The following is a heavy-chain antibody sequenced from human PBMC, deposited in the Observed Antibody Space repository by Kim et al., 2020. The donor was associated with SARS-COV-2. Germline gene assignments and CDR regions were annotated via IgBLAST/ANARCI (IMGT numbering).Heavy chain of an antibody. Sequence: GGSLRLSCAASGFTFSSYAMSWVRQAPGKGLEWVSAISGSGGSTYYADSVKGRFTISRDNSKNTLYLQMNSLRAEDTAVYYCAKDSPKQLWLSLVYYYYGMDVWGQGTTVTVSS. CDR3: AKDSPKQLWLSLVYYYYGMDV. D-gene: IGHD5-18*01. CDR1: GFTFSSYA. CDR2: ISGSGGST. J-gene: IGHJ6*02. V-gene: IGHV3-23*01.